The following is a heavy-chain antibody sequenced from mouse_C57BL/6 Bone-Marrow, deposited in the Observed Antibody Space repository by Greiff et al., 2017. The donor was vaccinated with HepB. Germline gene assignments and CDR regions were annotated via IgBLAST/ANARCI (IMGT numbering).Heavy chain of an antibody. V-gene: IGHV5-16*01. Sequence: EVKLVESEGGLVQPGSSMKLSCTASGFTFSDYYMAWVRQVPEKGLEWVANINYDGSSTYYLDSLKSRFIISRDNAKNILYLQMSSLKSEDTATYYCARSQLGWYFDVWGTGTTVTVSS. J-gene: IGHJ1*03. CDR2: INYDGSST. CDR1: GFTFSDYY. CDR3: ARSQLGWYFDV. D-gene: IGHD4-1*02.